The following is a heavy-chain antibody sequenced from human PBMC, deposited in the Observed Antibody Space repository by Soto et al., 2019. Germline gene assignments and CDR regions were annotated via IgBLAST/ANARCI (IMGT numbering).Heavy chain of an antibody. V-gene: IGHV4-38-2*02. Sequence: SEILSLTCAVSGYSISSGYYWGWIRQPPGKGLEWIGSIYHSGSTYYNPSLKSRVTISVDTSNNQFSLKLSSVTAADTAVYYCARDFPYCSSSSCQGWFDPWGQGTLVTVSS. CDR1: GYSISSGYY. J-gene: IGHJ5*02. CDR3: ARDFPYCSSSSCQGWFDP. D-gene: IGHD2-2*01. CDR2: IYHSGST.